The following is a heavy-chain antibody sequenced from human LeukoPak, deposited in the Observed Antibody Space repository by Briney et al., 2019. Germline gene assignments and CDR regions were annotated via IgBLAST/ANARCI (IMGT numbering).Heavy chain of an antibody. CDR3: ARGRGRSGWYRYYFDY. CDR2: INPSGGST. D-gene: IGHD6-19*01. Sequence: ASVKVSCKASGYTFTSYYMHWVRQAPGQGLEWMGIINPSGGSTSYAQKFQGRVTMTRDTSTSTVYMELSSLRSEDTAVYYCARGRGRSGWYRYYFDYWGQGTLVTVSS. V-gene: IGHV1-46*01. J-gene: IGHJ4*02. CDR1: GYTFTSYY.